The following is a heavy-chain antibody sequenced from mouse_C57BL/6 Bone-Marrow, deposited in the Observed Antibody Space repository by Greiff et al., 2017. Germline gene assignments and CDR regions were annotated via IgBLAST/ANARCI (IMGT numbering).Heavy chain of an antibody. Sequence: SGAELVRPGASVKLSCKASGYTFTDYYINWVKQRPGQGLEWIARIYPGSGNTYYNEKFKGKATLTAEKSSSTAYMQLSSLTSEDSAVYFCARRDYYGSSPFDYWGQGTTLTVSS. CDR2: IYPGSGNT. V-gene: IGHV1-76*01. D-gene: IGHD1-1*01. J-gene: IGHJ2*01. CDR3: ARRDYYGSSPFDY. CDR1: GYTFTDYY.